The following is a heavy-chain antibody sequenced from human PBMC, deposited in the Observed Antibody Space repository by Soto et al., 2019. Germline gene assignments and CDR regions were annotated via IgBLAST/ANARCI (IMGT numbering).Heavy chain of an antibody. D-gene: IGHD6-19*01. V-gene: IGHV3-23*01. CDR1: GFTFSSYA. Sequence: GGSLRLSCAASGFTFSSYAMSWVRQAPGKGLEWVSAISGSGGSTYYADSVKGRFTISRDNSKNTLYLQMNSLRAEDTAVYYCAKPLRQWLVRGPYGTPGSPDYWGQGTLVTVSS. CDR2: ISGSGGST. J-gene: IGHJ4*02. CDR3: AKPLRQWLVRGPYGTPGSPDY.